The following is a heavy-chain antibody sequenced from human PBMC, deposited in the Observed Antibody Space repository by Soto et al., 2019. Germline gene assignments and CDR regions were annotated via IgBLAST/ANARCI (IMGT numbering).Heavy chain of an antibody. CDR2: ISAYNGNT. CDR3: AREDRYYDILTGYYIRGAFDI. D-gene: IGHD3-9*01. CDR1: GYTFTSYG. Sequence: GASVKVSCKASGYTFTSYGISWVRQAPGQGLEWMGWISAYNGNTNYAQKLQGRVTMTTDTSTSTAYMELRSLRSDDTAVYYCAREDRYYDILTGYYIRGAFDIWGQGTMVTVS. V-gene: IGHV1-18*01. J-gene: IGHJ3*02.